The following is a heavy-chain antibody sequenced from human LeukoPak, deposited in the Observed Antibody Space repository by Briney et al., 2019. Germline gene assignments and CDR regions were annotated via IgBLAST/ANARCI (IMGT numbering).Heavy chain of an antibody. D-gene: IGHD6-19*01. CDR3: ARVFSDSSGWYTAEYFQH. Sequence: ASVKVSCKASGYTFTSYDINWVRQATGQGLEWMGWMNPNSGNTGYAQKFQGRVTLTRNTSITTAYMELSSLRSEDTAVYYCARVFSDSSGWYTAEYFQHWGQGTLVTVSS. CDR2: MNPNSGNT. CDR1: GYTFTSYD. V-gene: IGHV1-8*01. J-gene: IGHJ1*01.